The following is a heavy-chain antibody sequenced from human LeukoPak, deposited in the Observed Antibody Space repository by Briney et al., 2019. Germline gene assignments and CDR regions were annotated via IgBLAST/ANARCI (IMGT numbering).Heavy chain of an antibody. CDR3: ASALTDSGSWYVGGWFDL. CDR1: GGSISSSSYY. CDR2: IYYSGST. D-gene: IGHD6-13*01. V-gene: IGHV4-39*01. Sequence: SETLSLTCTVSGGSISSSSYYWGWIRQPPGKGLEWIGSIYYSGSTYYNPSLKSRVTISVDTSKNQFSLKLSSVTAADTAVYYCASALTDSGSWYVGGWFDLWGQGTLVTVSS. J-gene: IGHJ5*02.